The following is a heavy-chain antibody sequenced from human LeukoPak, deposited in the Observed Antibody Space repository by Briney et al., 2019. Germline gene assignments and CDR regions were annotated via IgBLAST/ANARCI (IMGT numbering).Heavy chain of an antibody. CDR2: INSGGSST. Sequence: GGSLRLSCAASGFTFSSFWMHWVRHAPGEGLVWVSRINSGGSSTNYADSVKGRFTISRDNSKNTLYLQMNSLRAEDTAVYYCARGHVYNDYFDYWGQGTLVTVSS. V-gene: IGHV3-74*01. CDR1: GFTFSSFW. CDR3: ARGHVYNDYFDY. J-gene: IGHJ4*02. D-gene: IGHD5-24*01.